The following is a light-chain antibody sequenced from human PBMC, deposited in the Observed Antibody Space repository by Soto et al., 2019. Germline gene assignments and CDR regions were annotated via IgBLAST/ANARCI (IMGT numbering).Light chain of an antibody. CDR3: QQARSFPPLRA. Sequence: DIQMTQSPSSVSASVGDRVTINCRASQRSGGWLAWYQQKPGKAPRALIYGETILQSGVPSRFSGSGSGTELTLTIRSLQPEDFATYLCQQARSFPPLRAFGGGTRVE. CDR2: GET. J-gene: IGKJ4*01. V-gene: IGKV1-12*01. CDR1: QRSGGW.